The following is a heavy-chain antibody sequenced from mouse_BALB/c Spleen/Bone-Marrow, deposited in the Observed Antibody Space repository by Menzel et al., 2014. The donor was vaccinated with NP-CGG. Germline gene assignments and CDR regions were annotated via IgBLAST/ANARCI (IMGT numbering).Heavy chain of an antibody. J-gene: IGHJ1*01. V-gene: IGHV1-20*02. CDR3: AREGGYYYGSSPYFDV. CDR1: GYSFTGYF. D-gene: IGHD1-1*01. CDR2: INPYNGDT. Sequence: VQLQQSGPELVKPGASVKISCKASGYSFTGYFMNWVMQSHGKSLEWIGRINPYNGDTFYNQKFKGKATLTVDKSSSTAHMELRSLASVDSAVYYCAREGGYYYGSSPYFDVWGAGTTVTVSS.